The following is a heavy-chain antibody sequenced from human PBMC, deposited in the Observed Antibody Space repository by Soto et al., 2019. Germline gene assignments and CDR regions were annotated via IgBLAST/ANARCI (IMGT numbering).Heavy chain of an antibody. CDR1: GDSVSTYY. V-gene: IGHV4-59*02. CDR3: GRDEPEYYFVH. D-gene: IGHD6-6*01. J-gene: IGHJ4*02. CDR2: IFYNGGT. Sequence: SETLSLTCTVSGDSVSTYYWSWIRQAPGKGLQWIGYIFYNGGTAYNPSLKRRVTMSLDEYKKQFSLKLSTVTTVDTAVFYCGRDEPEYYFVHWGQGTLVTVSS.